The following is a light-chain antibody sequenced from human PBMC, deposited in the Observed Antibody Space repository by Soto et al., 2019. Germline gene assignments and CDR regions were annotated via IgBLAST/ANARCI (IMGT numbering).Light chain of an antibody. V-gene: IGKV1-5*03. J-gene: IGKJ4*01. Sequence: DIQITQSPSTLSASVGDRVTITCRASQSISTSLAWYQQKAGKAPKLLIYKASTLETGVPSRFSGSGSGTQFTLTISSLQPDDFATYFCQQYNTYVLPFGGGTKVDTK. CDR1: QSISTS. CDR2: KAS. CDR3: QQYNTYVLP.